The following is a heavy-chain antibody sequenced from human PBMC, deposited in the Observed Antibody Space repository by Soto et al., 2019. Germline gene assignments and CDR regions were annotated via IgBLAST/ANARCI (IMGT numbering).Heavy chain of an antibody. J-gene: IGHJ4*02. D-gene: IGHD6-19*01. V-gene: IGHV4-59*01. CDR3: ARVREGSGIAVAGYFDS. Sequence: PSETLSLTCNVSGGSMRTYYWGWIRQPPGKGLECIGHIYYGGNTNYNPSLKSRVTISVDTSRNQFSLRLNSVTPADTAVYFCARVREGSGIAVAGYFDSWGPGTLVTVSS. CDR2: IYYGGNT. CDR1: GGSMRTYY.